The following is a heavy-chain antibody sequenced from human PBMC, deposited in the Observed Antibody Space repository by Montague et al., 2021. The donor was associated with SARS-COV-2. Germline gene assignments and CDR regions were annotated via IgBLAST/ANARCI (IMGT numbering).Heavy chain of an antibody. Sequence: TLSLTCTVSGGSISGDNYYWTWTRQHPGKGLDWIAYIYYTGSTYYNPSLQSRLRTSLDTSKNQFSLTLTSVTAADTAIYYCARNRGWGSRGAGYIDLWGRGTLVTVSS. J-gene: IGHJ2*01. CDR1: GGSISGDNYY. CDR2: IYYTGST. V-gene: IGHV4-31*03. CDR3: ARNRGWGSRGAGYIDL. D-gene: IGHD7-27*01.